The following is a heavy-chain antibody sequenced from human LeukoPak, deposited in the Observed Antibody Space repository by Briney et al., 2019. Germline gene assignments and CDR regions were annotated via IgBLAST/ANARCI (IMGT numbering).Heavy chain of an antibody. V-gene: IGHV5-51*01. CDR3: ARHRVVGWREDNYYGMDV. D-gene: IGHD5-24*01. Sequence: GESLKISCKGSGYSLTSYWVGWVRQMPGKGLEWMGIIYPGDSDTRYSPSFQGQVTISADKSISTAYLQWSSLKASDTAMYYCARHRVVGWREDNYYGMDVWGQGATVTVSS. CDR1: GYSLTSYW. J-gene: IGHJ6*02. CDR2: IYPGDSDT.